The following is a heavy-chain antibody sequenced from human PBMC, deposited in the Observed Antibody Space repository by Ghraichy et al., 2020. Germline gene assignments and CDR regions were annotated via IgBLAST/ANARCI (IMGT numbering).Heavy chain of an antibody. CDR1: GGSISGNF. Sequence: SETLSLSCTVSGGSISGNFWSWVRQAPGKGLEWIGTISYDGRSNHNPSLKSRDTISLDTSKNQISLKLSSVTAADTAVYYCARYVFSTKDFDHWGQGTLVTVSS. CDR3: ARYVFSTKDFDH. V-gene: IGHV4-59*08. CDR2: ISYDGRS. J-gene: IGHJ4*02. D-gene: IGHD1/OR15-1a*01.